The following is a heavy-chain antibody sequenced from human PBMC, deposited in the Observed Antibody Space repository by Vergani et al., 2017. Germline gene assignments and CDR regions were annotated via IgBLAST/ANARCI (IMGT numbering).Heavy chain of an antibody. CDR1: GDSIISRSYY. J-gene: IGHJ2*01. Sequence: QVQLQESGPGLVKASETLSLTCTVSGDSIISRSYYWGWIRQPPGKGLEWIGSIYNSGNGDSSSSLKSRITISANTSKNQFSLRLTSVTAADTAVYYCAVRKYYSDSTSHFRGKYFDVWGRGSLVTVPS. V-gene: IGHV4-39*01. CDR2: IYNSGNG. D-gene: IGHD3-16*01. CDR3: AVRKYYSDSTSHFRGKYFDV.